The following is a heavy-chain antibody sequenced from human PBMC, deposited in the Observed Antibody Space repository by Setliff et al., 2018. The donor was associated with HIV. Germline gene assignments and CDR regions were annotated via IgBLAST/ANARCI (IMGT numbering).Heavy chain of an antibody. Sequence: PSETLSLTCSASGYSISSGYYWGWIRQPPGKGLEWIGSIYQTGSTNYNPSLKSRIVISVDLSKNQLSLELTSVTAADTAIYYCARDKGRPHHFDNNGYYRSDTFDIWGHGTMVTVSS. CDR3: ARDKGRPHHFDNNGYYRSDTFDI. D-gene: IGHD3-22*01. CDR1: GYSISSGYY. J-gene: IGHJ3*02. CDR2: IYQTGST. V-gene: IGHV4-38-2*02.